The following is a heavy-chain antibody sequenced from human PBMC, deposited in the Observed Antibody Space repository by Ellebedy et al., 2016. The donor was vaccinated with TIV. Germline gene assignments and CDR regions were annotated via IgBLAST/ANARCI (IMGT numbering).Heavy chain of an antibody. D-gene: IGHD4-17*01. CDR3: ARDRNDYGFTDAFDI. V-gene: IGHV4-59*12. CDR1: GGSISSYY. J-gene: IGHJ3*02. CDR2: VFHSGST. Sequence: SETLSLTCTVSGGSISSYYWSWIRQPPGEGLEWIGYVFHSGSTNYSPSLKSRVTISVDPSKNQFSLKLSSVTAADTAVYYCARDRNDYGFTDAFDIWGQGTMVTVSS.